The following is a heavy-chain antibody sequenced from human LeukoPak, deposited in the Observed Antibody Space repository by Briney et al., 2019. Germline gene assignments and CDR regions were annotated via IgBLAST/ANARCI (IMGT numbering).Heavy chain of an antibody. J-gene: IGHJ4*02. CDR2: IHTSGST. CDR1: GGSISNYH. V-gene: IGHV4-4*07. D-gene: IGHD6-19*01. CDR3: ARRDISSGWSFDY. Sequence: ASETLSLTCTVSGGSISNYHWSWIRQPAGKGREWIGQIHTSGSTNYNPPLKSRVTMSIDTPENQLSLTIRSVTAADTAVYYCARRDISSGWSFDYWGQGTLVTVSS.